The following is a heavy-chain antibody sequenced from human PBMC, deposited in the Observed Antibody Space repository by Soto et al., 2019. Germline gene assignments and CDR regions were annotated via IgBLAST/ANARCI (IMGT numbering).Heavy chain of an antibody. CDR3: ARSYCSGGGCYRRTPYYYYYGMDV. CDR1: GGSISSSSYY. V-gene: IGHV4-39*01. CDR2: FYYSGST. J-gene: IGHJ6*02. Sequence: PSETLSLTCTVSGGSISSSSYYWGWIRQPPGKGLEWIGSFYYSGSTYYNPSLKSRVTISVDTSKNQFSLKLSSVTAADTAVYYCARSYCSGGGCYRRTPYYYYYGMDVWGQGTTVTVSS. D-gene: IGHD2-15*01.